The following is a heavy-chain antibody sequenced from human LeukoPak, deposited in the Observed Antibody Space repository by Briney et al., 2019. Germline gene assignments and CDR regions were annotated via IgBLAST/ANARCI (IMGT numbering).Heavy chain of an antibody. D-gene: IGHD2-15*01. Sequence: GGSLRLSCAASGFAFSSYGMHWVRQAPGKGLEWVAVISYDGSNKYYADSVKGRFTISRDNSKNTLYLQMNSLRAEDTAVYYCAKDIVRYCSGGSCYLSDYWGQGTLVTVSS. V-gene: IGHV3-30*18. CDR3: AKDIVRYCSGGSCYLSDY. J-gene: IGHJ4*02. CDR1: GFAFSSYG. CDR2: ISYDGSNK.